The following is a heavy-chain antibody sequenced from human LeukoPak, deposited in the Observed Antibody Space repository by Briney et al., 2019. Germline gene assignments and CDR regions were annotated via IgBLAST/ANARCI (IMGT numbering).Heavy chain of an antibody. CDR3: ARIRDSSSWDAFDI. J-gene: IGHJ3*02. D-gene: IGHD6-13*01. Sequence: PSETLSLTCAVYGGSFSGYYWSWIRQPPGKGLEWIGEINHSGSTNYNPSLKSRVTISVDKSKNQFSLKLSSVTAADTAVYYCARIRDSSSWDAFDIWGQGTMVTVSS. V-gene: IGHV4-34*01. CDR1: GGSFSGYY. CDR2: INHSGST.